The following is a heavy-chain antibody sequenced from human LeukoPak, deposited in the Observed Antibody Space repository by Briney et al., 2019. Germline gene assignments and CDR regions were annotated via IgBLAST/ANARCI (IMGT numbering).Heavy chain of an antibody. CDR3: ARRRGSGYYYYFDY. D-gene: IGHD3-22*01. CDR1: GGSISSSSYY. V-gene: IGHV4-39*01. Sequence: SETLSLTCTVSGGSISSSSYYWGWIRQPPGKGLEWIGSIYYSGSTYYNQSPKSRVTISVDTSKNQCSLKLSSVTAADTAVYYCARRRGSGYYYYFDYWGQGTLVTVSS. J-gene: IGHJ4*02. CDR2: IYYSGST.